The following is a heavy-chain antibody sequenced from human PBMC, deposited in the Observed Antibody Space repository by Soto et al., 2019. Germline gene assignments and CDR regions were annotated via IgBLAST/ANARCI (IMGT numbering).Heavy chain of an antibody. CDR1: GFSLSTSGVG. D-gene: IGHD3-9*01. CDR3: ALKGPEDWPLDY. J-gene: IGHJ4*02. CDR2: IYWDDSK. V-gene: IGHV2-5*02. Sequence: QITLKESGPRLVRPTQTLTLTCAFSGFSLSTSGVGVGWIRQPPGKALEWLAVIYWDDSKHYSPSLRSRLTITKDTSKNQVVLTMTNMDPMDTGTYYCALKGPEDWPLDYWGQGTLVTVSS.